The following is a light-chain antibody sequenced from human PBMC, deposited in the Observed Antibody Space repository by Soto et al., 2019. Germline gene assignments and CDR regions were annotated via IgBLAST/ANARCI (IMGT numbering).Light chain of an antibody. CDR1: QSVSSY. J-gene: IGKJ1*01. Sequence: LTQSPATLSLTPGERATLSCRASQSVSSYLAWYQQKPGQAPRLLIYDASNRATGIPARFSGSGSGTDFTLTISSLEPEDFAVYYCQQRSNWPPAFGQGTKVDIK. CDR3: QQRSNWPPA. V-gene: IGKV3-11*01. CDR2: DAS.